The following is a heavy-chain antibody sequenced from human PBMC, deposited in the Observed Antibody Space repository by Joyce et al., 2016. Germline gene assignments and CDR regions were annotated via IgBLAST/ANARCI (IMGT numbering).Heavy chain of an antibody. CDR1: GFTFSSYA. CDR2: ISGSGGTT. CDR3: SKNIAAAGTRYYGMDV. J-gene: IGHJ6*02. Sequence: EVQLLESGGGLVQPGGSLRLSCAASGFTFSSYAMNWVRQARGRGLEWVSTISGSGGTTYYADSMKGRLTISRDNSKNTLYLEMNSLRAEDTAVYYCSKNIAAAGTRYYGMDVWGQGTTVTVSS. D-gene: IGHD6-13*01. V-gene: IGHV3-23*01.